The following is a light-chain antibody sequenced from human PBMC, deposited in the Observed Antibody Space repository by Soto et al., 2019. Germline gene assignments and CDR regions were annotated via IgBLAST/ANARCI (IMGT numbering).Light chain of an antibody. CDR2: DAS. CDR3: QQRSNWPPEVT. Sequence: EIGLTQSPATLSLSPGERATLSCRASQSVSSYLAWYQQKPGQAPRLLIYDASNRATGIPARFSGSGSGTDFTLTISSLEPEDFAVYYCQQRSNWPPEVTFGQGTRLEI. V-gene: IGKV3-11*01. CDR1: QSVSSY. J-gene: IGKJ5*01.